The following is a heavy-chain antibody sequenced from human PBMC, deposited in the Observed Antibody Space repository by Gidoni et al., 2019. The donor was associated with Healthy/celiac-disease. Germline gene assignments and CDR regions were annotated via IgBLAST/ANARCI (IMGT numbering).Heavy chain of an antibody. CDR1: GYTFTSYA. D-gene: IGHD2-2*01. Sequence: QVQLVQSGAEVKKPGASVKVSCKASGYTFTSYAMHWVRQAPGQRLEWMGWINAGNGNTKYSQKFQGRVTITRDTSASTAYMELSSLRSEDTAVYYCARRKYCSSTSCFDAFDIWGQGTMVTVSS. V-gene: IGHV1-3*01. CDR2: INAGNGNT. CDR3: ARRKYCSSTSCFDAFDI. J-gene: IGHJ3*02.